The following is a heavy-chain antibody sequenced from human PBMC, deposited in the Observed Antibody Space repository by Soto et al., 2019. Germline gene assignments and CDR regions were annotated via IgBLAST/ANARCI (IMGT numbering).Heavy chain of an antibody. V-gene: IGHV6-1*01. CDR3: ARLVGNSWFDY. CDR2: TYYRSRWHN. CDR1: GDSVSNIDAV. J-gene: IGHJ4*02. Sequence: SQTLSLTCAVSGDSVSNIDAVWNWIRQSPSRGLEWLGRTYYRSRWHNEYALSVKSRMTINPDTSRNQFSLQLSSVTPEDTAVYSCARLVGNSWFDYWGRGTLVTFSS. D-gene: IGHD6-13*01.